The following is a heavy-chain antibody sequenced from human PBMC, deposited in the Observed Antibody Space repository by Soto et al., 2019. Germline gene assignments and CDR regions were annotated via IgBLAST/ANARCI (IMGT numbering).Heavy chain of an antibody. D-gene: IGHD3-3*01. CDR3: ARQIYDFWSGYYLYYYYGMDV. J-gene: IGHJ6*02. Sequence: SETLSLTCTVSGGSISSSSYYWGWIRQPPGKGLEWIGSIYYSGSTYYNPSLKSRVTISVDTSKNQFSLKLSSVTAADTAVYYCARQIYDFWSGYYLYYYYGMDVWGXGTTVKVSS. CDR1: GGSISSSSYY. V-gene: IGHV4-39*01. CDR2: IYYSGST.